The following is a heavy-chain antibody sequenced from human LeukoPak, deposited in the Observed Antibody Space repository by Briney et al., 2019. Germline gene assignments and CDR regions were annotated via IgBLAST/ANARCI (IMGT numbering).Heavy chain of an antibody. CDR3: AKSYSSSWYYFDY. J-gene: IGHJ4*02. CDR2: ISGSGGST. V-gene: IGHV3-23*01. D-gene: IGHD6-13*01. Sequence: QSGGSLRLSCAASGFTFSSYAMNWVRQAPGKGLEWVSAISGSGGSTYYADSVKGRFTISRDNSKNTLYLQMNSLRAEDTAVYYCAKSYSSSWYYFDYWGQGTLVTVSP. CDR1: GFTFSSYA.